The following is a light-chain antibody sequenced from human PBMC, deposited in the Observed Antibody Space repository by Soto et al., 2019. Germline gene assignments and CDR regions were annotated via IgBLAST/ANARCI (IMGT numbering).Light chain of an antibody. J-gene: IGKJ1*01. CDR1: QSISNY. CDR2: AAS. V-gene: IGKV1-39*01. Sequence: DIEITQSTSSVSASVGDRVTITYRASQSISNYLSWYQQKPGKAPKLLIFAASSLQSEVPSRFSGSRSGTDFTLTISGLQPEDVATYYCQQSYSTTCTFGEGTKVDIK. CDR3: QQSYSTTCT.